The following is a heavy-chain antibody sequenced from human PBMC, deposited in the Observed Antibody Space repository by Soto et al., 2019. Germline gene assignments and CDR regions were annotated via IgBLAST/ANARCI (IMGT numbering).Heavy chain of an antibody. CDR3: ARARATIAAAAIFDC. J-gene: IGHJ4*01. Sequence: QVQLQESGPGLVKPSGTLSLTCAVSGGSISTSNWWSWVRQPQGKGLEWIGEVYRTGSTTYNPSLESRLTISVDKSKNQFSLKLTYVTAADTAVYYCARARATIAAAAIFDCWGHGTLVTVSS. CDR2: VYRTGST. CDR1: GGSISTSNW. V-gene: IGHV4-4*02. D-gene: IGHD6-13*01.